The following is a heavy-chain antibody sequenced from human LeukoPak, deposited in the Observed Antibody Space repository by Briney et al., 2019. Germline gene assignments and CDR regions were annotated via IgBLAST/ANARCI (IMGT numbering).Heavy chain of an antibody. D-gene: IGHD6-13*01. Sequence: PGGSLRLSCAASGFTFSSYSMNWVRQAPGKGLEWVSYISSSSSTIYYADSVKGRFTISRDNAKNSLYLQMNSLRAEDTALYYCARDLGESSSWYLDYWGQGTLVTVSS. J-gene: IGHJ4*02. CDR3: ARDLGESSSWYLDY. V-gene: IGHV3-48*04. CDR1: GFTFSSYS. CDR2: ISSSSSTI.